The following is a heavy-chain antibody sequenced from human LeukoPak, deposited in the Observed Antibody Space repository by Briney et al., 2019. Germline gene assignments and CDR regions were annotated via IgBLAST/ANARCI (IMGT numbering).Heavy chain of an antibody. Sequence: SVKVSCKASGGTFSSYAISWVRQAPGQGLEWMGRIIPILGIANYAQKFQGRVTITADKSTSTAYMELSSLRSEDTAVYYCARSRDGYNFYDFDYWGQGTLVTVSS. CDR1: GGTFSSYA. CDR2: IIPILGIA. CDR3: ARSRDGYNFYDFDY. J-gene: IGHJ4*02. V-gene: IGHV1-69*04. D-gene: IGHD5-12*01.